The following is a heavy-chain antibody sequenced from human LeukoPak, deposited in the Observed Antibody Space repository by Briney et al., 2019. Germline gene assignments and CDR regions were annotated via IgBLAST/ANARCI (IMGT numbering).Heavy chain of an antibody. Sequence: PGGSLRLSCAASGFTFSSYWVHWVRQAPGKGLVWVSRINSDGSSTSYADSVKGRFTISRDNAKNTLYLQMNSLRAEDTAVYYCARVGRYDYIWGSYREDYFDYWGQGTLVTVSS. CDR3: ARVGRYDYIWGSYREDYFDY. D-gene: IGHD3-16*02. J-gene: IGHJ4*02. V-gene: IGHV3-74*01. CDR2: INSDGSST. CDR1: GFTFSSYW.